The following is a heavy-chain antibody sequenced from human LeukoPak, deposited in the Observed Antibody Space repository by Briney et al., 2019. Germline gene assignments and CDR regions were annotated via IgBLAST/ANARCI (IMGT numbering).Heavy chain of an antibody. Sequence: ASVKVSCKASGYTLTSYGINWVRQAPGQGLEWMGWISTYNGNTNYAHKLQGRVTMTTDTSTSTAYMDLRSLRSDDTAVYYCARDRGEWELAGFDYWGQGTLVTVSS. J-gene: IGHJ4*02. CDR2: ISTYNGNT. V-gene: IGHV1-18*01. CDR3: ARDRGEWELAGFDY. CDR1: GYTLTSYG. D-gene: IGHD1-26*01.